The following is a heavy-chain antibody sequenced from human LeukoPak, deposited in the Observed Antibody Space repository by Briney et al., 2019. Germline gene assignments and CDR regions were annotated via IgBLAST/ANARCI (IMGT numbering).Heavy chain of an antibody. V-gene: IGHV3-48*03. CDR2: ISSSGSTI. Sequence: GGSLRLSCAASGFTFSSYEMNWVRQAPGKGLEWVSYISSSGSTIYYADPVKGRFTISRDNAKNSLYLQMNSLRAEDTAVYYCASAPSNYYDSSGDYWGQGTLVTVSS. D-gene: IGHD3-22*01. CDR3: ASAPSNYYDSSGDY. J-gene: IGHJ4*02. CDR1: GFTFSSYE.